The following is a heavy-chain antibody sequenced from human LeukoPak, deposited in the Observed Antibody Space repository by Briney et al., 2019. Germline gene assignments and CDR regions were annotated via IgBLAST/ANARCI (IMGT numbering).Heavy chain of an antibody. J-gene: IGHJ6*03. V-gene: IGHV3-48*04. CDR3: ARGGITTNMDV. CDR2: ISGSSDII. D-gene: IGHD3-10*01. Sequence: GGSLRLSCAVSGFTFSNYGMNWVRQAPGKGLEWVSYISGSSDIIHYTESVKGRFTISRDNAKNSLYLQMNSLRADDTAVYYCARGGITTNMDVWGKGTTVTVSS. CDR1: GFTFSNYG.